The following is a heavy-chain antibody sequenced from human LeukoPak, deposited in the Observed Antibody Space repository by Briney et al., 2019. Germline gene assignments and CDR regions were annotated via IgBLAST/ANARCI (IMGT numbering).Heavy chain of an antibody. V-gene: IGHV3-21*01. CDR1: GFTFSSYS. Sequence: PGGSLRLSCAASGFTFSSYSMNWVRLAPGKGLEWVSSISSSSSYIYYADSVKGRFAISRDNAKNSLYLQMNSLRAEDTAVYYCASKVAAAGGDYWGQGTLVTVSS. CDR2: ISSSSSYI. CDR3: ASKVAAAGGDY. D-gene: IGHD6-13*01. J-gene: IGHJ4*02.